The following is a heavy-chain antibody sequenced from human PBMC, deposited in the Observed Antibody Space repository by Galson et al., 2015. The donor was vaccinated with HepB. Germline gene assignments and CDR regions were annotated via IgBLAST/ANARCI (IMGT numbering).Heavy chain of an antibody. CDR3: AKDGGDERELRYFDWPLDY. J-gene: IGHJ4*02. V-gene: IGHV3-43*01. CDR2: ISWDGSST. D-gene: IGHD3-9*01. Sequence: SLRLSCAASGFTFSDYTMHWLRQPPGKGLEWVSLISWDGSSTYYADSVKGRFTVSRDNSKNSLYLQMNGLRTEDTALYYCAKDGGDERELRYFDWPLDYWGQGTQVTVSS. CDR1: GFTFSDYT.